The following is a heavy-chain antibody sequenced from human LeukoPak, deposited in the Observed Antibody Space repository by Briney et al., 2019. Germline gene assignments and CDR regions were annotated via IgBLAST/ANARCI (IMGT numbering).Heavy chain of an antibody. Sequence: PGGSLRLSCSASGFTFSSYWMHWVRQAPGKGLVWVSRINDDGDSTTYPDSLKGRFTVSRHNAKNTLYLQMDSLRAEDTAVYYCAREFGGTFLFDTWGQGTLVTVSS. CDR2: INDDGDST. V-gene: IGHV3-74*01. D-gene: IGHD4-23*01. CDR3: AREFGGTFLFDT. CDR1: GFTFSSYW. J-gene: IGHJ4*02.